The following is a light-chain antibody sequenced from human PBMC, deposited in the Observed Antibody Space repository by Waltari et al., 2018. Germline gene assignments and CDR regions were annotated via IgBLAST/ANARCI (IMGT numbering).Light chain of an antibody. CDR1: QSIAIY. Sequence: EIVLTQSPATLSLSPGERATLSCRASQSIAIYLAWYRQKPGQAPRLLFDDTANRATGIPARFSGSGAGTDFTLSISSLEPEDFAVYYCQQRKTWPLTFGGGTKVEIK. CDR2: DTA. J-gene: IGKJ4*01. V-gene: IGKV3-11*01. CDR3: QQRKTWPLT.